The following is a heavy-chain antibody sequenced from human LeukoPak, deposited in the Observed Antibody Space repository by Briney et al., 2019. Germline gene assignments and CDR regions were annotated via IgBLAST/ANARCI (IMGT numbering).Heavy chain of an antibody. V-gene: IGHV3-7*01. Sequence: GGSLRLSCAASGFTFSSYWMSWVRQGPGKGLEWVANIKQDGSEKYYVDSVKGRFTISRDNAKNSLYLQMNSLRAEDTAVYYCARDLSPLSGWYPGLDYWGQGTLVTVSS. CDR2: IKQDGSEK. CDR1: GFTFSSYW. CDR3: ARDLSPLSGWYPGLDY. J-gene: IGHJ4*02. D-gene: IGHD6-19*01.